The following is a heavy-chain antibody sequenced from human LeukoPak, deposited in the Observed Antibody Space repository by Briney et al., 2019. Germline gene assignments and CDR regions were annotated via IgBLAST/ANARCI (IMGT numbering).Heavy chain of an antibody. D-gene: IGHD1-26*01. CDR1: GGSISSGSYY. J-gene: IGHJ4*02. CDR3: ARDRRQSGSSFDY. CDR2: IYTSGST. V-gene: IGHV4-61*02. Sequence: PSQTLSLTCTVSGGSISSGSYYWSWIRQPAGKGLEWIGRIYTSGSTNYNPSLKSRVTISVDTSKNQFSLKLSSVTAADTAVYYCARDRRQSGSSFDYWGQGTLVTVSS.